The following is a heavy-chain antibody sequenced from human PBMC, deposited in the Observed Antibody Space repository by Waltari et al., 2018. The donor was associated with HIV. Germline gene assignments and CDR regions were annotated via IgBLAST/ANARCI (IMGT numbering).Heavy chain of an antibody. D-gene: IGHD3-22*01. Sequence: QVQLQESGPGRVKPSQTMLRTCTVYGGSLSSGGFNRSGSRPHPGKGLDWIGYIYYSGSTYYNPSLKSRITISVDTSTNQFSLKLSSVTAADTAVYYCARAPTISGLLSDYYYAMDVWGQGTTVTVSS. CDR3: ARAPTISGLLSDYYYAMDV. V-gene: IGHV4-31*03. CDR1: GGSLSSGGFN. CDR2: IYYSGST. J-gene: IGHJ6*02.